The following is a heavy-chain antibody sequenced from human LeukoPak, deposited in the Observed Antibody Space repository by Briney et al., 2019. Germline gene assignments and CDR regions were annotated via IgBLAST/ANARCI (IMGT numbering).Heavy chain of an antibody. CDR1: GGSISGHS. D-gene: IGHD3-10*01. Sequence: SGTLCLTCAVSGGSISGHSWGWVRQPPGEGLEWVGDIYYSGGTNYNPSLKSRVTISVDTSKNQFSLKQSSVTAADTAVYYCARASNSGYYYSYYMDVWGKGTTATVS. J-gene: IGHJ6*03. CDR3: ARASNSGYYYSYYMDV. V-gene: IGHV4-59*11. CDR2: IYYSGGT.